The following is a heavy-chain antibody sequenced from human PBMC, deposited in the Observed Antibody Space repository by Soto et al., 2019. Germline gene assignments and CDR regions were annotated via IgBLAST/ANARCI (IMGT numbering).Heavy chain of an antibody. J-gene: IGHJ5*02. Sequence: SSVKVSCKASGGTFSSYAISWVRQAPGQGLEWMGGIIPIFGTANYAQKFQGRVTITADESTSTAYMELSSLGSEDTAVYYCARELIWQGAYDYDSSGYSAWFDPWGQGTLVTVSS. CDR2: IIPIFGTA. V-gene: IGHV1-69*13. CDR3: ARELIWQGAYDYDSSGYSAWFDP. D-gene: IGHD3-22*01. CDR1: GGTFSSYA.